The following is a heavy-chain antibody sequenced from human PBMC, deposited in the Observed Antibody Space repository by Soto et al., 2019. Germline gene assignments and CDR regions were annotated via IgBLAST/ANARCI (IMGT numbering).Heavy chain of an antibody. V-gene: IGHV3-9*01. CDR1: GFTFNYFA. CDR3: ARHRGYHYYGMDV. Sequence: TGGSLRLSCVASGFTFNYFAMHWVRQSPGKGLEWVSGIPWNSGTLDYADSVRGRFSISRDNAKNSLYLQMNSLRVEDTALYYCARHRGYHYYGMDVWGQGTTVTVSS. CDR2: IPWNSGTL. J-gene: IGHJ6*02.